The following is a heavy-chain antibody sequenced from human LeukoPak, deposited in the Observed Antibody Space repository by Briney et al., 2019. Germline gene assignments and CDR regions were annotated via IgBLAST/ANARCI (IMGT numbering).Heavy chain of an antibody. D-gene: IGHD5-12*01. CDR3: AKDKAPLYSGYDWDLDF. Sequence: PGRSLRLSCAAYGFTFHHYAIHWVRQVPGKGLGWVSGISWNSASIGDADSVKGRFTISRDNAKNSVYLQMNSLRAEDTAFYYCAKDKAPLYSGYDWDLDFWGQGTLVTVSS. J-gene: IGHJ4*02. CDR1: GFTFHHYA. CDR2: ISWNSASI. V-gene: IGHV3-9*01.